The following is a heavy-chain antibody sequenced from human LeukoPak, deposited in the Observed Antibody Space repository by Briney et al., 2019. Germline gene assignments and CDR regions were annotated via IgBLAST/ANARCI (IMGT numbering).Heavy chain of an antibody. Sequence: PGGSLRLSCAASGFTFSSYAMHWVRQAPGKGLEWVAVISYDGSNKYYADSVKGRFTISRDNSKNTLYLQMSSLRAEDTAVYYCARDLEIAVAGTDYYYYGMDVWGQGTTVTVSS. CDR3: ARDLEIAVAGTDYYYYGMDV. D-gene: IGHD6-19*01. CDR1: GFTFSSYA. J-gene: IGHJ6*02. V-gene: IGHV3-30*04. CDR2: ISYDGSNK.